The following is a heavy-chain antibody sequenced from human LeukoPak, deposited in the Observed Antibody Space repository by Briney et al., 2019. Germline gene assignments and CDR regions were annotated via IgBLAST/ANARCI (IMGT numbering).Heavy chain of an antibody. CDR1: GYTFTSYY. J-gene: IGHJ6*03. Sequence: GASVKVSCKASGYTFTSYYMHWVRQAPGQGLEWMGIINPSGGSTSYAQKFQGRVTMTRDMSTSTVYMELSSLRSEDTAVYYCAAAPLGFYYMDVWGKGTTVTISS. CDR2: INPSGGST. V-gene: IGHV1-46*01. D-gene: IGHD1-26*01. CDR3: AAAPLGFYYMDV.